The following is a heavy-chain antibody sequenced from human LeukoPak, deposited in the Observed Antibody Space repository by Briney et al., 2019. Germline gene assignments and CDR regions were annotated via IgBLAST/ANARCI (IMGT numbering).Heavy chain of an antibody. CDR1: GFIVSSRA. V-gene: IGHV3-23*01. Sequence: GGSLRLSCAASGFIVSSRAMSWVRQAPXXXXEWLSXITNNGGKTYYAASVKGRFTISRDESQNTVYLAMSSLRVEDTAVYYCAKDHPSDGWPTFEYWGQGTLVTASS. CDR2: ITNNGGKT. CDR3: AKDHPSDGWPTFEY. D-gene: IGHD2-15*01. J-gene: IGHJ4*02.